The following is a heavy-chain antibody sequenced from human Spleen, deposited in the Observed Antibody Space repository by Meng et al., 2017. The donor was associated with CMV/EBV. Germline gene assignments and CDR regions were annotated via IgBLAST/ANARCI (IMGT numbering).Heavy chain of an antibody. CDR1: GYTFTGYY. CDR2: INPNSGGT. D-gene: IGHD3-3*01. CDR3: ARVGEVQYDFWSGRYYYYGMDV. Sequence: ASVKVSCKASGYTFTGYYMHWVRQAPGQGLEWMGWINPNSGGTNYAQKFQGRVTMTRDTSISTAYMELSRLRSDDTAVYYCARVGEVQYDFWSGRYYYYGMDVWGQGTTVTVSS. J-gene: IGHJ6*02. V-gene: IGHV1-2*02.